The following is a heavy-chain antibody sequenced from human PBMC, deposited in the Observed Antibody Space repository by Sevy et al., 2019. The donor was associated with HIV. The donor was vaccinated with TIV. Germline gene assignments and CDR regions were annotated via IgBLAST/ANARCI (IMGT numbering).Heavy chain of an antibody. D-gene: IGHD6-19*01. CDR3: ARAPVAGTPLWFQVHIVMDY. J-gene: IGHJ4*02. CDR1: GYTFTGYY. V-gene: IGHV1-2*02. Sequence: ASVKVSCKASGYTFTGYYMHWVRQAPGQGLEWMGWINPNSGGTNYAQKFQGRVTMTRDTSISTAYMELSRLRSDDTAVYYCARAPVAGTPLWFQVHIVMDYWGQGTLVTVSS. CDR2: INPNSGGT.